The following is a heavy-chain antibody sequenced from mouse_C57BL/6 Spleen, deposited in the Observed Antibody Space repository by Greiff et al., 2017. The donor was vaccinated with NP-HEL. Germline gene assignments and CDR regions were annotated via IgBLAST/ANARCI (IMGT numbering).Heavy chain of an antibody. V-gene: IGHV1-59*01. CDR3: ARAWDVYFDY. CDR1: GYTFTSYW. D-gene: IGHD4-1*01. CDR2: IDPSDSYT. Sequence: QVQLQQPGAELVRPGTSVELSCKASGYTFTSYWMHWVKQRPGQGLEWIGVIDPSDSYTNYNQKFKGKATLTVDTSSSTAYMQLSSLTSEDSAVYYCARAWDVYFDYWGQGTTLTVSS. J-gene: IGHJ2*01.